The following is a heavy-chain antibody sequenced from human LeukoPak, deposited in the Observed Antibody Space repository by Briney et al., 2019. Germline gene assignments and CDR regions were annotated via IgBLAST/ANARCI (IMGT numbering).Heavy chain of an antibody. Sequence: PSETLSLTCSVSGGSISRGIYYWAWIRQPPGKGLEWIASGDYSGGTYYNPSLESRVAISADMSKNQISLKLTSVAGADTAVYYCAGERGEEYSSGWYKTNYFYNWGQGIRVTVSS. CDR1: GGSISRGIYY. V-gene: IGHV4-39*07. J-gene: IGHJ4*02. CDR3: AGERGEEYSSGWYKTNYFYN. CDR2: GDYSGGT. D-gene: IGHD6-19*01.